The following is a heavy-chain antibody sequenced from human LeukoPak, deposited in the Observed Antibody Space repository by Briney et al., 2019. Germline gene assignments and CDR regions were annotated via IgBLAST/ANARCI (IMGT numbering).Heavy chain of an antibody. Sequence: GGSLRLSCAASGFTFSSYAMHWVRQAPGKGLEGVAVISDDGSNKYYADSVKGRFTISRDNSKNTLYLQMNSLRAEDRAVYYGGRGSAHSSGWYFDYWGRGTVVSVSS. D-gene: IGHD6-19*01. CDR3: GRGSAHSSGWYFDY. V-gene: IGHV3-30-3*01. CDR1: GFTFSSYA. J-gene: IGHJ4*02. CDR2: ISDDGSNK.